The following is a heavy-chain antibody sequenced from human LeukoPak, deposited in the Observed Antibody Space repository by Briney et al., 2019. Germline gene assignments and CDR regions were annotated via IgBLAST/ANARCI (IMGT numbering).Heavy chain of an antibody. CDR3: ARDYGEGGYYFDY. Sequence: GGSLRLSCAASGFTFSSNWMHWVRQAPGKGLVWVARINSDETTTTYADSVKGRFTISRDNAKNTLYLQMNSLRAEDTAVYYCARDYGEGGYYFDYWGQGTLVTVSS. D-gene: IGHD4-17*01. J-gene: IGHJ4*02. V-gene: IGHV3-74*01. CDR1: GFTFSSNW. CDR2: INSDETTT.